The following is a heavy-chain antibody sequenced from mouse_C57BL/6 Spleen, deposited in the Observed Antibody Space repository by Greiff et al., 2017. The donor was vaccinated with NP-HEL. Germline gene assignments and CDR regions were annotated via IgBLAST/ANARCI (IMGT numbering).Heavy chain of an antibody. J-gene: IGHJ3*01. Sequence: VQLQQPGAELVMPGASVKLSCKASGYTFTSYWMHWVKQRPGQGLEWIGEIDPSDSYTNYNQKFKGKSTLTVDKSSSTAYMQLSSLTSEDSAVYYCAGGRTWFAYWGQGTLVTVSA. CDR2: IDPSDSYT. V-gene: IGHV1-69*01. CDR1: GYTFTSYW. CDR3: AGGRTWFAY.